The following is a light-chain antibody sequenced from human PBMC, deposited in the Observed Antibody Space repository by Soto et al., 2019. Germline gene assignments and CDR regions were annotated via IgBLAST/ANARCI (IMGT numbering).Light chain of an antibody. CDR3: CSYAGSYTFYV. CDR1: SSDVGGYNY. V-gene: IGLV2-11*01. CDR2: DVS. Sequence: QSALTQPRSVSGSRGQSVTISCTGTSSDVGGYNYVSWYQQHPGTAPKLMIYDVSMRPSGVPDRFSGSKSGNTASLTISGLQAGDEADYYCCSYAGSYTFYVFGTGTKLTVL. J-gene: IGLJ1*01.